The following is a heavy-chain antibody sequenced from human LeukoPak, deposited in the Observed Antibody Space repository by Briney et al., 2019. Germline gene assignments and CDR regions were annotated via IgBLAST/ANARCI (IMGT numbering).Heavy chain of an antibody. CDR3: ARAAATVVTPEPFDY. D-gene: IGHD4-23*01. CDR2: IIPIFGIA. V-gene: IGHV1-69*04. CDR1: GYTFTGYY. Sequence: ASVKVSCKASGYTFTGYYMHWVRQAPGQGLEWMGRIIPIFGIANYAQKFQGRVTITADKSTSTAYMELSSLRSEDTAVYYCARAAATVVTPEPFDYWGQGTLVTVSS. J-gene: IGHJ4*02.